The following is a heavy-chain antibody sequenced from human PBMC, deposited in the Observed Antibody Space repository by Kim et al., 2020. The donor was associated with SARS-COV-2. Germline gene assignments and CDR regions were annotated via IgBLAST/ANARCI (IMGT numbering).Heavy chain of an antibody. V-gene: IGHV3-23*01. CDR2: ISGSGGST. J-gene: IGHJ6*02. Sequence: GGSLRLSCAASGFTFSSYAMSWVRQAPGKGLEWVSAISGSGGSTYYADSVKGRFTISRDNSKNTLYLQMNSLRAEDTAVYYCAKVGHGGYPYYYGMDVWGQGTTVTVSS. CDR1: GFTFSSYA. D-gene: IGHD4-17*01. CDR3: AKVGHGGYPYYYGMDV.